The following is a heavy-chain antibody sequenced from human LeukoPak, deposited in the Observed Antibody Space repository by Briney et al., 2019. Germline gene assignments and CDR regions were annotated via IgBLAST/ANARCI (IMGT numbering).Heavy chain of an antibody. J-gene: IGHJ4*02. V-gene: IGHV4-61*02. D-gene: IGHD5-12*01. Sequence: SQTLSLTCTVSGGSFSSGSYYWSWIRQPAGKGLEWIGRIYASGSTNYNPSLKSRVTISVDTSKNQFSLKLSSVTAADTDVYYCARANQAPSGYDELFDYWGQGTLVTVSS. CDR1: GGSFSSGSYY. CDR2: IYASGST. CDR3: ARANQAPSGYDELFDY.